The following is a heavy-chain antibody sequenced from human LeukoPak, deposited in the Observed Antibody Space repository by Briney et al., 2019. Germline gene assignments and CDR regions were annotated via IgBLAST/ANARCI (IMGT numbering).Heavy chain of an antibody. Sequence: PSETLSLTCAVYGGSFSGYYWSWIRQPPGKGLEWIGEINHSGSTNYNPSLKSRVTISVDRSKNQFSLKLSSVTAADTAVYYCARARPNTRFGPWFDPWGQGTLVTVSS. V-gene: IGHV4-34*01. CDR2: INHSGST. D-gene: IGHD3-10*01. J-gene: IGHJ5*02. CDR1: GGSFSGYY. CDR3: ARARPNTRFGPWFDP.